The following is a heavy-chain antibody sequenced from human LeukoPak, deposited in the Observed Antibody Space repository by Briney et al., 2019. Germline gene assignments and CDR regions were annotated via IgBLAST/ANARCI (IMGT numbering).Heavy chain of an antibody. D-gene: IGHD2-2*01. CDR2: IYTSGST. CDR3: ARDDYAGYYYYFMDV. V-gene: IGHV4-61*02. CDR1: GGSISSGGYY. J-gene: IGHJ6*03. Sequence: SQTLSLTCTVSGGSISSGGYYWSWIRQPAGKGLEWIGRIYTSGSTNYNPSLKSRVTISVDTSKNQFSLKLSFVTAADTAVYYCARDDYAGYYYYFMDVWGKGTTVTVSS.